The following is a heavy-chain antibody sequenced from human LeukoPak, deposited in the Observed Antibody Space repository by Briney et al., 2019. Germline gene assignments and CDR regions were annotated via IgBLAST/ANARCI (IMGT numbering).Heavy chain of an antibody. CDR2: ISSVDDAT. J-gene: IGHJ4*02. Sequence: PGGSLRLSCAASGFTFSYYAMSWVRQAPGKGLEWVSVISSVDDATYYADSVEGRFTISRDNSRNTLYLQMNSLRAEDTAVYYCAKGLGGHQWLADYWGQGTLVTVSS. D-gene: IGHD5-24*01. CDR1: GFTFSYYA. CDR3: AKGLGGHQWLADY. V-gene: IGHV3-23*01.